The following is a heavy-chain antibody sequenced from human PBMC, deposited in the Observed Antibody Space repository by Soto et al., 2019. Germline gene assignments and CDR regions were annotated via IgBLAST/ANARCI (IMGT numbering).Heavy chain of an antibody. CDR2: IYYSGST. V-gene: IGHV4-39*01. J-gene: IGHJ4*02. CDR3: ARLGPSSGWVYFDY. CDR1: GGSISSSSYY. D-gene: IGHD6-19*01. Sequence: SETLSLTCTVSGGSISSSSYYWGWIRQPPGKGLEWIGSIYYSGSTYYNPSLKSRVTISVDTSKNQFSLKLSSVTAADTAVYYCARLGPSSGWVYFDYWGQGTLVTVSS.